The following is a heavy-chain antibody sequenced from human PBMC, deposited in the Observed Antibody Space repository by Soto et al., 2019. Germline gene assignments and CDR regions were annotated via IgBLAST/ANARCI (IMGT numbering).Heavy chain of an antibody. CDR2: ISGSGGST. D-gene: IGHD6-13*01. Sequence: GGSLRLSCAASGFTFSSYAMSWVRQAPGKGLEWVSAISGSGGSTYYADSVKGRFTISRDNSKNTLYLQMNSLRAGDTAVYYCAKVTKRAAAGRYEYYKYGMDVWGQGTTVTVSS. CDR3: AKVTKRAAAGRYEYYKYGMDV. J-gene: IGHJ6*02. CDR1: GFTFSSYA. V-gene: IGHV3-23*01.